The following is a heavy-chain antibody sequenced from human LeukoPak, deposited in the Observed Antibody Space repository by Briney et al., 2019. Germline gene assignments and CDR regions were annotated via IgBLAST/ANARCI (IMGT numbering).Heavy chain of an antibody. Sequence: SETLSLTCTVSSGSISSSSYYWGWTRQPPGKGLEWIGSIYYSGSTYHNPSLRSRVTISVDTSKNQFSLRLSSVTAADTAVYYCASLLGEYTYVYHWGQGTLVTVSS. D-gene: IGHD5-18*01. J-gene: IGHJ5*02. CDR1: SGSISSSSYY. CDR3: ASLLGEYTYVYH. V-gene: IGHV4-39*01. CDR2: IYYSGST.